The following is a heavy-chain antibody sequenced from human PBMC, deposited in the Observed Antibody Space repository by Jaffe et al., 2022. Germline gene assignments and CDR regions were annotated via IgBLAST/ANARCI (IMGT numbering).Heavy chain of an antibody. D-gene: IGHD3-22*01. CDR1: GASISSGSFY. V-gene: IGHV4-61*02. CDR3: ARRSPPWIQIWIPAGYYDSSGYPTDMDV. CDR2: IYTSGIT. Sequence: QVQLQESGPGLVKPSQTLSLTCTVSGASISSGSFYWSWIRQPAGKGLEWIGRIYTSGITNYNPSLKSRVTMSLDTSKNQLSLKLSSVTAADTAVYYCARRSPPWIQIWIPAGYYDSSGYPTDMDVWGKGTTVTVSS. J-gene: IGHJ6*03.